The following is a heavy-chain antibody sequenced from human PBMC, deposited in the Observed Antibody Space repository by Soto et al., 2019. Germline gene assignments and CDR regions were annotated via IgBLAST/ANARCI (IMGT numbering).Heavy chain of an antibody. CDR2: ISDDGSNK. CDR3: ARDRFASSWSYFDY. D-gene: IGHD6-13*01. J-gene: IGHJ4*02. Sequence: TGGSLSLSCAASGFTFSNYALHWVRQAPGKGLEWVAVISDDGSNKYYADSVKGRFTISRDNSKNTLYLQMDSLRAEDTAVYYCARDRFASSWSYFDYWGQGTPVTVSS. CDR1: GFTFSNYA. V-gene: IGHV3-30-3*01.